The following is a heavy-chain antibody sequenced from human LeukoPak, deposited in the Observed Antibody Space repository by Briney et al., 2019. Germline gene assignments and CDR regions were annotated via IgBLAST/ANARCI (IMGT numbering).Heavy chain of an antibody. J-gene: IGHJ4*02. Sequence: APVKVSCKASGYTFTGYYMFWVRQAPGQGLEWMGWINPNTGATKYGQNFQGRVTLTRDTSIRTTFTELSSLRSDDTAFYYCARDERFCNGDNHYPDLGYWGQGTLVTVSS. V-gene: IGHV1-2*02. CDR1: GYTFTGYY. CDR2: INPNTGAT. CDR3: ARDERFCNGDNHYPDLGY. D-gene: IGHD2-15*01.